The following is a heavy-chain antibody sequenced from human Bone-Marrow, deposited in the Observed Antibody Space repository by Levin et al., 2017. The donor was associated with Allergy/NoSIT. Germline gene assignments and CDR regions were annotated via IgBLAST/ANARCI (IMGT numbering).Heavy chain of an antibody. CDR2: FFTRGST. CDR3: AREGPYGSGSH. D-gene: IGHD3-10*01. J-gene: IGHJ4*02. Sequence: PSETLSLTCTVSGGSISSGRFYWSWIRQPAGKGLEWIGRFFTRGSTDYNPSLKSRITISVDTSKNQLSLKLSSVTAADTAMYYCAREGPYGSGSHWGQGTLVTVSS. V-gene: IGHV4-61*02. CDR1: GGSISSGRFY.